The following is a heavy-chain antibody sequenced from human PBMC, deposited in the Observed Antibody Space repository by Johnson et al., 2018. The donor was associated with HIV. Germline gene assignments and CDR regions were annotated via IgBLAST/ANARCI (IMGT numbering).Heavy chain of an antibody. CDR1: GFTFSREN. J-gene: IGHJ3*02. Sequence: QVQLVESGGGVVQPGMSLRLSYADSGFTFSRENIHWVRQAPDKGLRWVAFIRYDGSNKYYAESVQGRFNISRDNPKNTLYLQMVSLRIEATAVYYCAVLTTGGLRVGNFDIWGQGTMVTVAS. CDR3: AVLTTGGLRVGNFDI. CDR2: IRYDGSNK. V-gene: IGHV3-30*02. D-gene: IGHD1-1*01.